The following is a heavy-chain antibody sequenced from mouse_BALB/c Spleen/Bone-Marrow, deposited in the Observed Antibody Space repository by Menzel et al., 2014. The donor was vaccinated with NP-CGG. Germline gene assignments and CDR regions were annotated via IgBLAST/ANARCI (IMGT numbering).Heavy chain of an antibody. Sequence: VQLKQSGAELVKPGASVKLSCTASGFNIKDTYMHWVKQRPEQGLEWIGRIDPANGNTKYDPKFQGKATITADTSSNTAYLQLSSLTSEDTAVYYCARYYYGSSLIDYWGQGTTLTVSS. CDR3: ARYYYGSSLIDY. CDR2: IDPANGNT. D-gene: IGHD1-1*01. CDR1: GFNIKDTY. V-gene: IGHV14-3*02. J-gene: IGHJ2*01.